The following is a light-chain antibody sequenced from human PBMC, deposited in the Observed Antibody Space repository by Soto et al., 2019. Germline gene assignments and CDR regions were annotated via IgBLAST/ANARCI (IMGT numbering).Light chain of an antibody. CDR3: QQYNDWTAFT. J-gene: IGKJ3*01. V-gene: IGKV3-15*01. CDR1: QTVSSN. CDR2: GAS. Sequence: EIVMTQSPATLSMSPGERATLSCRARQTVSSNLAWYQQKPGRAPRLLIHGASSRSGGIPARFSGSGSGTEFTLTSSCLQSEDFAVDYCQQYNDWTAFTVGPGTRVDIK.